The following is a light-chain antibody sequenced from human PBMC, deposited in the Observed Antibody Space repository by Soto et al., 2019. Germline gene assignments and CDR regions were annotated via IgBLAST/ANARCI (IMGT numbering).Light chain of an antibody. CDR2: GAS. Sequence: EIVLTQSPGTLSLSPGERATLSCRASQSVSSSYLAWYQQKPGQAPGLLIYGASSRATGIPERFSGSGSGTDFPLTISRLEPEDFAVYYCQQYVSSPWTFGQGTQVEIK. CDR1: QSVSSSY. J-gene: IGKJ1*01. CDR3: QQYVSSPWT. V-gene: IGKV3-20*01.